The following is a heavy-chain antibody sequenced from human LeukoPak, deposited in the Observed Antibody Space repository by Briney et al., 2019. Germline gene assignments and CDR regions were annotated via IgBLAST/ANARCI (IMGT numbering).Heavy chain of an antibody. Sequence: GGSLRLSCAASGLSFSSFAMIWVRQGPARGLEWVSSIRGNDETFYADSVKGRFTLSSDSSRNTVYFQLNNLRVEDTAIYYCAKASWVSSTDAVRWGQGTLVTVSS. CDR2: IRGNDET. CDR3: AKASWVSSTDAVR. CDR1: GLSFSSFA. V-gene: IGHV3-23*01. D-gene: IGHD3-16*01. J-gene: IGHJ4*02.